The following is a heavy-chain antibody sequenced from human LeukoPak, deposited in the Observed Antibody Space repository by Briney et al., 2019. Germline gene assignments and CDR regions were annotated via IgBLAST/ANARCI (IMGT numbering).Heavy chain of an antibody. J-gene: IGHJ6*03. CDR2: IYYSGYT. Sequence: PSETLSLTCTVSGGSISSFDWSWIRLPPGKGRKWIGNIYYSGYTTYSPSLRSRVTISVDTSKNQFSLKLSSVTAADTAVYYCARETSQKGAHYMDVWGKGTTITISS. CDR1: GGSISSFD. D-gene: IGHD3-16*01. CDR3: ARETSQKGAHYMDV. V-gene: IGHV4-59*01.